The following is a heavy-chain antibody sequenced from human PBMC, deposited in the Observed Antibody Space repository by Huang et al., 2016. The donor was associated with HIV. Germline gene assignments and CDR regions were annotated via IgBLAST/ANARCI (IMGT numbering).Heavy chain of an antibody. J-gene: IGHJ6*02. V-gene: IGHV3-7*01. CDR3: ATKTAAMDI. Sequence: VESGGRLVQPGGSIRLSCVGSTFRFGAYWMSWVRQSPGKGLDWVANIKQDESEKYYVDSVKGRFNISRDNAKKVLFLEMNNVRVEDTATYYCATKTAAMDIWGQGTTVTVS. CDR2: IKQDESEK. CDR1: TFRFGAYW. D-gene: IGHD1-7*01.